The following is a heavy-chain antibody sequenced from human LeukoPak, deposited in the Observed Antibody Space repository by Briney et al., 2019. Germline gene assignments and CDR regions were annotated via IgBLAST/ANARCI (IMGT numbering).Heavy chain of an antibody. D-gene: IGHD3-10*01. Sequence: PGGSLRLSCAASGFTFSSYSMNWVRQAPGKGLEWVSSITSSSSYIYYADSVKGRFTISRDNSKNTLYLQMNSLRAEDTAVYYCATSGNYYGSGSYYNVHNPFDYWGQGTLVTVSS. CDR3: ATSGNYYGSGSYYNVHNPFDY. CDR1: GFTFSSYS. V-gene: IGHV3-21*01. CDR2: ITSSSSYI. J-gene: IGHJ4*02.